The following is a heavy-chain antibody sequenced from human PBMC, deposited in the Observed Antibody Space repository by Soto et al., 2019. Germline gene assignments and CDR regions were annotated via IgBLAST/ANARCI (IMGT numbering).Heavy chain of an antibody. CDR1: GGSISSYY. D-gene: IGHD5-18*01. J-gene: IGHJ5*02. CDR3: ARVADTASYEKGYNWFDP. V-gene: IGHV4-59*01. Sequence: SETLSLTCTVSGGSISSYYWSWIRQPPGKGLEWIGYIYYSGSTNYNPSLKSRVTISVDTSKNQFSLKLSSVTAADTAVYYCARVADTASYEKGYNWFDPWGQGTLVTVSS. CDR2: IYYSGST.